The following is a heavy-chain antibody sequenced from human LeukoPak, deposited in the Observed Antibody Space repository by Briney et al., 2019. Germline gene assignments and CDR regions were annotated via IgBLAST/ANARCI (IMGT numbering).Heavy chain of an antibody. D-gene: IGHD3-10*01. CDR2: IYYSGST. Sequence: SQTLSLTCTVSGGSISRGDYYWSWIRQPPGKGLDGSGYIYYSGSTYYNPSLKSRVTISVDTSKNQFSLKLSSVTAADTAVYYCARQPGKYGSGSYPYYYYGMDVWGQGTTVTVSS. CDR1: GGSISRGDYY. V-gene: IGHV4-30-4*01. J-gene: IGHJ6*02. CDR3: ARQPGKYGSGSYPYYYYGMDV.